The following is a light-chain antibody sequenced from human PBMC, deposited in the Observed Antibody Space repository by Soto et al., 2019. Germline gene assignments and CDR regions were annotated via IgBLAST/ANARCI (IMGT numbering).Light chain of an antibody. J-gene: IGKJ3*01. V-gene: IGKV1-39*01. CDR2: AAS. CDR1: QSISSY. CDR3: QQSYSTPRLT. Sequence: DIQMTQSPSSLSASVGDRVTITCRASQSISSYLNWYQQKPGKAPKLLIYAASSLQSGVPSRFSGSGSGTAFTLTISSLQPEDFATYYCQQSYSTPRLTFGPGTKVDIK.